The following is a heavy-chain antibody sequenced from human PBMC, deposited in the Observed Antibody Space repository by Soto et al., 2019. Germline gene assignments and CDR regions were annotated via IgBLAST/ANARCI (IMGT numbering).Heavy chain of an antibody. CDR2: ICCDGSNK. D-gene: IGHD3-3*01. V-gene: IGHV3-30*02. J-gene: IGHJ4*02. Sequence: GGSLRLSCAASGFTFSSYSMNWVRQAPGKGLEWVSFICCDGSNKYYADSVKGRFTISRDNSKNTLYLQMNSLRAEDTAVYYCAKDLNDFWSGYYGSDYWGQGTLVTVSS. CDR3: AKDLNDFWSGYYGSDY. CDR1: GFTFSSYS.